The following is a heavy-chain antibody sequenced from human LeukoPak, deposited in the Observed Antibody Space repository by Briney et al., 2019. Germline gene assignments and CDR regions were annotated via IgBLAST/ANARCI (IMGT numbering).Heavy chain of an antibody. D-gene: IGHD2-2*01. CDR2: IIPIFGTA. J-gene: IGHJ6*03. Sequence: SVKVSCKASGGTFSSYAISWVRQAPGQGLEWMGGIIPIFGTANYAQKFQGRVTITADESTSTAYMELSSLRSEDTAVYYYARAITSSSDYYYYYMDVWGKGTTVTVSS. CDR3: ARAITSSSDYYYYYMDV. CDR1: GGTFSSYA. V-gene: IGHV1-69*13.